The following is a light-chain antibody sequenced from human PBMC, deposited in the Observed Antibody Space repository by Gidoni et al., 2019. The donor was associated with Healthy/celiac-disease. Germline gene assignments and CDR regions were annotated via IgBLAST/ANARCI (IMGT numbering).Light chain of an antibody. Sequence: DIQLTQSPSFLSASVGDRFTITCRASQGISSYLALYQPKPGKAPKLLIYAASTLQSGVPSRFSGSGSGTEFTLTFSSLQPEDFATYYCQHLNSYPLVTFGPGTKVDIK. CDR2: AAS. V-gene: IGKV1-9*01. J-gene: IGKJ3*01. CDR3: QHLNSYPLVT. CDR1: QGISSY.